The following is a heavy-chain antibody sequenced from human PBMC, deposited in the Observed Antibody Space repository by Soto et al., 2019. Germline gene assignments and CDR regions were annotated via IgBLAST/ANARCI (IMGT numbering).Heavy chain of an antibody. CDR2: INHSGST. V-gene: IGHV4-34*01. CDR3: ARGAPKYYDILTGLANNWFDP. Sequence: PSETLSLTCAVYGGSVNGYYWSWIRQPPGQGLEWIGEINHSGSTNYNPSPKSRVTISVDTSKNQFSLKLSSVTAADTAVYYCARGAPKYYDILTGLANNWFDPWGQGTLVTVS. J-gene: IGHJ5*02. D-gene: IGHD3-9*01. CDR1: GGSVNGYY.